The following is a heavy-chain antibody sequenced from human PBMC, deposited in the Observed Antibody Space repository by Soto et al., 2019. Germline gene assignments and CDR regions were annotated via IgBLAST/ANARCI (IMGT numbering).Heavy chain of an antibody. J-gene: IGHJ5*02. V-gene: IGHV4-39*01. CDR3: ARQMRSIAAAGNWFDP. CDR2: IYYSGST. Sequence: PSETLSLTCTVSGGSISSSSYYWGWIRQPPGKGLEWIGSIYYSGSTYYNPSLKSRVTISVDTSKNQFSLKLSSVTAADTAVYYCARQMRSIAAAGNWFDPWGQGTLVTVSS. D-gene: IGHD6-13*01. CDR1: GGSISSSSYY.